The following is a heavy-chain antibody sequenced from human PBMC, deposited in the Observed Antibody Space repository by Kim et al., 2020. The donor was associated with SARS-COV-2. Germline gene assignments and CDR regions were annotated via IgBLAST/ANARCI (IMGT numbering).Heavy chain of an antibody. CDR3: ANISIGLCVLDYGMDV. Sequence: GGSLRLSCAASGFTFSDYYMSWIRQAPGKGLEWVSYISSSGSTIYYADSVKGRFTISRDNAKNSLYLQMNSLRAEDTAVYYCANISIGLCVLDYGMDVWGQGTMVTVSS. CDR1: GFTFSDYY. J-gene: IGHJ6*02. V-gene: IGHV3-11*01. CDR2: ISSSGSTI. D-gene: IGHD3-3*02.